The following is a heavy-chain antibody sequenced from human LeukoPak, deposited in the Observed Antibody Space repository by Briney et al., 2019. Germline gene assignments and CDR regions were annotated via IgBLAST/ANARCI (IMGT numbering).Heavy chain of an antibody. CDR1: GYSITTGYY. Sequence: SETLSLTCTVFGYSITTGYYWGWIRQPPGKGLEWIGSIYHSGSTFYNPSLKSRVTISVDTSKNQFSLKLSSVTAADTAIYYCARDQDYYGSGSYGPDHWGQGTQVTVSS. CDR3: ARDQDYYGSGSYGPDH. V-gene: IGHV4-38-2*02. D-gene: IGHD3-10*01. J-gene: IGHJ4*02. CDR2: IYHSGST.